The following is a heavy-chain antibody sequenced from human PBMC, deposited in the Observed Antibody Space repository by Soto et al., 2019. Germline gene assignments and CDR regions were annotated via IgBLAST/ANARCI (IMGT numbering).Heavy chain of an antibody. Sequence: QVQLVQSGAEVKKPGSSVKVSCKASGGTFSSYAISWVRQAPGQGLEWMGGIIPIFGTANYAQKFQGRVTITADESTSTAYMELSSLRSEDTAVYYCASIHLAVAGNYAGYYYGMDVWGQGTTVTVSS. D-gene: IGHD6-19*01. V-gene: IGHV1-69*01. CDR2: IIPIFGTA. CDR1: GGTFSSYA. J-gene: IGHJ6*02. CDR3: ASIHLAVAGNYAGYYYGMDV.